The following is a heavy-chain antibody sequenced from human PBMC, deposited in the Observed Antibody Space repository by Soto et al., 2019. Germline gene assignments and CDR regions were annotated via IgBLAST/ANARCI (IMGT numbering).Heavy chain of an antibody. V-gene: IGHV1-2*02. J-gene: IGHJ4*02. CDR1: GYTFTGYY. CDR2: INPNSGGT. CDR3: ARGYLALSRSSWYILGY. D-gene: IGHD6-13*01. Sequence: GASVKVSCKASGYTFTGYYMHWVRQAPGQGLEWMGWINPNSGGTNYAQKFQGRVTMTRDTSISTAYMELSRLRSDDTAVYYCARGYLALSRSSWYILGYWGQGTLVTVSS.